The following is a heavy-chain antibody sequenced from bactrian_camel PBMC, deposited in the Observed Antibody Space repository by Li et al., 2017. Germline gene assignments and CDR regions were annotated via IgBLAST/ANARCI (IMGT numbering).Heavy chain of an antibody. CDR1: GYSWQNTC. D-gene: IGHD5*01. CDR2: IDSDGSS. V-gene: IGHV3S68*01. Sequence: HVQLVESGGGSVQAGGSLRLSCATSGYSWQNTCVSWFRTAPGKEREGVAFIDSDGSSIYADFVKGRFTISQNNAKNTLYLEMNSLKPEDTAVYYCAIGLFADFELGLGTQVTVS. J-gene: IGHJ4*01.